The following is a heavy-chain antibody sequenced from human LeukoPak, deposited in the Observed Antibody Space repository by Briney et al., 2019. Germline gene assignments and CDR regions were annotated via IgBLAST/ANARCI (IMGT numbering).Heavy chain of an antibody. CDR1: AGSIGSDSYY. CDR2: IYYSGST. J-gene: IGHJ4*02. D-gene: IGHD3-16*02. Sequence: SETLSLTCTVSAGSIGSDSYYWGWIRQPPGKGLEWIGSIYYSGSTYYNPSLKSRVTISVDTSKNQFSLKLSSVTAADTAVYYCARDQRRLGELSPRPIDYWGQGTLVTVSS. CDR3: ARDQRRLGELSPRPIDY. V-gene: IGHV4-39*07.